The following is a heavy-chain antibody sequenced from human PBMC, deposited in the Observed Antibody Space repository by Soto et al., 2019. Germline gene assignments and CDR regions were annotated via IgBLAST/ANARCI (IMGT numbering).Heavy chain of an antibody. CDR2: IIPIFGTA. CDR3: ARDLTSYCGGDCDEDDAFDI. J-gene: IGHJ3*02. V-gene: IGHV1-69*13. D-gene: IGHD2-21*02. CDR1: GGTFSSYA. Sequence: GASVKVSCKASGGTFSSYAISWVRQAPGQGLEWMGGIIPIFGTANYAQKFQGRVTITADESTSTAYMELSSLRSEDTAVYYCARDLTSYCGGDCDEDDAFDIWGQGTMVTVSS.